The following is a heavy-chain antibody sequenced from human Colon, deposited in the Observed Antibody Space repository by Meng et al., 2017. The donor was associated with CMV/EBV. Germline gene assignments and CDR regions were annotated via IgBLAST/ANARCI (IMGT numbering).Heavy chain of an antibody. D-gene: IGHD3-3*01. Sequence: GESLKISCTASGFTFGDYAMSWVRQAPGKGLEWVGFIRSTAYGGTTEYAASVKGRFTISRDDSKSIAYLQMNSLNTEDTAVYYCTRKYYDFGSGYPRGWGQGTLVTVSS. CDR2: IRSTAYGGTT. CDR1: GFTFGDYA. J-gene: IGHJ4*02. V-gene: IGHV3-49*04. CDR3: TRKYYDFGSGYPRG.